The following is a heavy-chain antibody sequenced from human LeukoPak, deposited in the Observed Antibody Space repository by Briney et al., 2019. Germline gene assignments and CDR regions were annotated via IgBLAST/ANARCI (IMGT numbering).Heavy chain of an antibody. V-gene: IGHV4-59*08. D-gene: IGHD3-3*01. CDR1: GGSMQTYF. CDR2: IYNFGST. Sequence: KPSDTLSLTCTVSGGSMQTYFWSWIRQPPGKGLEWIGYIYNFGSTDYNPSLESRVTISVDTSKNQYSLKLRAVTAADTAVYYCARRRSDFWSGYYDPWGQGTLVT. CDR3: ARRRSDFWSGYYDP. J-gene: IGHJ5*02.